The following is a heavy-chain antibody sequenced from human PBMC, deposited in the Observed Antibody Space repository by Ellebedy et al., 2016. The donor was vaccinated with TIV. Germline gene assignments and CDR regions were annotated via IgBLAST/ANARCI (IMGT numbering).Heavy chain of an antibody. J-gene: IGHJ2*01. D-gene: IGHD3-10*01. Sequence: GESLKISCAVSGFSVNTFWMSWVRQTPGKGLEWVANMNEDGSDDYVDSVKGRFTISRDNAQNSPCVQLNSLRAEDTAVYCCGRGRGWYFDLWGRGTLVTVSS. CDR1: GFSVNTFW. CDR3: GRGRGWYFDL. CDR2: MNEDGSDD. V-gene: IGHV3-7*03.